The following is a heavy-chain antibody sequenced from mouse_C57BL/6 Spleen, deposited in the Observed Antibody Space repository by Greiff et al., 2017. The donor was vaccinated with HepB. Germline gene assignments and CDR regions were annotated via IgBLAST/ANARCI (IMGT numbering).Heavy chain of an antibody. CDR3: ARGGGNSNWVYYFDY. J-gene: IGHJ2*01. V-gene: IGHV5-9*01. D-gene: IGHD2-5*01. Sequence: EVMLVESGGGLVKPGGSLKLSCAASGFTFSSYTMSWVRQTPEKRLEWVATISGGGGNTYYPDSVKGRFTISRDNAKNTLYLQMSSLRSEDTALYYCARGGGNSNWVYYFDYWGQGTTLTVSS. CDR1: GFTFSSYT. CDR2: ISGGGGNT.